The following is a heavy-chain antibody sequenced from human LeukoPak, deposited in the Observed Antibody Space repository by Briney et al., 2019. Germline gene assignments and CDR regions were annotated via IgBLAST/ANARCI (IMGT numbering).Heavy chain of an antibody. CDR2: IFQGGGEI. V-gene: IGHV3-23*01. CDR3: ATYRQVLLPFES. D-gene: IGHD5-18*01. J-gene: IGHJ4*02. CDR1: GFTFSSYA. Sequence: GGSLRLSCAASGFTFSSYAMHWVRQAPGKKGLEWVSSIFQGGGEIHYADSVRGRFTISRDNSKSTLFLQMNRLRAEDTAIYYCATYRQVLLPFESWGQGTLVTVSS.